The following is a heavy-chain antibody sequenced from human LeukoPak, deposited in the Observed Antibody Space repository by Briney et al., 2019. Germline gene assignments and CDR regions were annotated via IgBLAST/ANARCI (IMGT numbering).Heavy chain of an antibody. Sequence: SETLSLTCTVSGDSISGYYWSWIRQPPGKGLEWIGYVYDSGSTYRNPSLKRRLTISVDTSKNQLSLTLSSVTAADTAVYYCAGNYGSGSYYRFYFWGQGTLVTVSS. CDR1: GDSISGYY. D-gene: IGHD3-10*01. V-gene: IGHV4-59*06. J-gene: IGHJ4*02. CDR3: AGNYGSGSYYRFYF. CDR2: VYDSGST.